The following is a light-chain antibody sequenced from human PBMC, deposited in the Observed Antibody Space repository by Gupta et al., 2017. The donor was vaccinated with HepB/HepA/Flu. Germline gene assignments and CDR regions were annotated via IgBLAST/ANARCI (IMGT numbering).Light chain of an antibody. V-gene: IGLV1-44*01. CDR2: SNI. Sequence: QSALPQPPSASGPPGQRVTIACSGSDSSIGNKPVHWYQQVPGTAPKLLIYSNIQRPSGVPDRFSGSKSGTSASLAISGLQSEDEADYYCAAWDDRLKGQVFGGGTKLTVL. CDR1: DSSIGNKP. CDR3: AAWDDRLKGQV. J-gene: IGLJ3*02.